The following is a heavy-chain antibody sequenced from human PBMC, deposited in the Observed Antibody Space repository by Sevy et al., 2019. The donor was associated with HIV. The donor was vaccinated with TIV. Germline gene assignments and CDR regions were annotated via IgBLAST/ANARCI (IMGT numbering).Heavy chain of an antibody. D-gene: IGHD3-22*01. CDR1: GFTFSSYS. CDR2: ISSSSTI. J-gene: IGHJ6*02. V-gene: IGHV3-48*02. Sequence: GGSLRLSCAASGFTFSSYSMNWVRQAPGKGLEWVSYISSSSTIYYADSVKGRFTISRDNAKNSLYLQMNSLRDEDTAVYYCARVTGITMISRYYGMDVWGQGTTVTVSS. CDR3: ARVTGITMISRYYGMDV.